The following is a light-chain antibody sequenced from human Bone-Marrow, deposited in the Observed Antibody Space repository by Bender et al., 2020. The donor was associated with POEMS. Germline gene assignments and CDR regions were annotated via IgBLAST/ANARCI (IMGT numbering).Light chain of an antibody. Sequence: QSVVTQPPSLSEAPRQRVTISCSGSSSNIGNHGVNWYQQLPGEAPKLLMYNNNERPSGVPDRFSGSKSGTSASLAISGLQSEDEATYYCAAWDDSLNGVFGGGTKLTVL. V-gene: IGLV1-36*01. CDR1: SSNIGNHG. CDR3: AAWDDSLNGV. J-gene: IGLJ2*01. CDR2: NNN.